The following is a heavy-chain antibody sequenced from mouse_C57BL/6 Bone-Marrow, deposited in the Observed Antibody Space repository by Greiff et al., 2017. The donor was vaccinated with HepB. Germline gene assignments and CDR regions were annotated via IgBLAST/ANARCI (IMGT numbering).Heavy chain of an antibody. CDR1: GFTFSSYG. CDR2: ISSGGSYT. Sequence: ESGGDLVKPGGSLKLSCAASGFTFSSYGMSWVRQTPDKRLEWVATISSGGSYTYYPDSVKGRFTIARDNAKNTLYLQMSSLKSEDTAMYYCARHVSRQLRLHRYYFGYWGQGTTLAVSS. CDR3: ARHVSRQLRLHRYYFGY. V-gene: IGHV5-6*01. D-gene: IGHD3-2*02. J-gene: IGHJ2*01.